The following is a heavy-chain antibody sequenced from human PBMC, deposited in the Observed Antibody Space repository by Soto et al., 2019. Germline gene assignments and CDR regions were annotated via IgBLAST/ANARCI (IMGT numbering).Heavy chain of an antibody. CDR1: GFTVSSNY. V-gene: IGHV3-66*01. CDR3: AREGRAGGMIAQIGSYYYGMDV. J-gene: IGHJ6*02. D-gene: IGHD3-22*01. Sequence: GGSLRLSCAASGFTVSSNYMSWVRQAPGKGLEWVSVIYSGGSTYYADSVKGRFTISRDNSKNTLYLQMNSLRAEDTAVYYCAREGRAGGMIAQIGSYYYGMDVWGQGTTVTVPS. CDR2: IYSGGST.